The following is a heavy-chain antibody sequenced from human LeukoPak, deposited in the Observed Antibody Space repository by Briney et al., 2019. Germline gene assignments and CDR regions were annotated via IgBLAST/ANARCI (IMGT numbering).Heavy chain of an antibody. CDR1: GFTFSSYA. V-gene: IGHV3-23*01. Sequence: GGSLRLSCAASGFTFSSYAMSWVRQAPGKGLEWVSAISGSGGSTYYADSVKGRFTISRDNSKNTLYLQMNSLRAEDTAVYYCAKKPKVVYGSGSLGSNWFDPWGQGTLVTVSS. CDR3: AKKPKVVYGSGSLGSNWFDP. D-gene: IGHD3-10*01. CDR2: ISGSGGST. J-gene: IGHJ5*02.